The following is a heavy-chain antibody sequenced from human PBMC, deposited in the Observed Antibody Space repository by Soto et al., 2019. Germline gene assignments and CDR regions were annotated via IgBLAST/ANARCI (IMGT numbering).Heavy chain of an antibody. D-gene: IGHD1-26*01. CDR2: ISGSGGST. V-gene: IGHV3-23*01. CDR3: YIDYFNY. CDR1: GFTFSSYA. J-gene: IGHJ4*02. Sequence: PGGSLRLSCAASGFTFSSYAMSWVRQAPGKGLEWVSAISGSGGSTYYADSVKGRFTISRDNSKNTLYLQMNSLRDDTGFSGSHYIDYFNYWGQGALVTVSS.